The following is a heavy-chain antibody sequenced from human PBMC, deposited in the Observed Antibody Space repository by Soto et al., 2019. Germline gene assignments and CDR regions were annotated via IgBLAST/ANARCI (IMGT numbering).Heavy chain of an antibody. CDR2: ISNTGDLI. V-gene: IGHV3-23*01. J-gene: IGHJ4*02. D-gene: IGHD6-19*01. CDR3: AKDATRTDGWYHFDY. CDR1: GFTFSYFA. Sequence: LRLSCAASGFTFSYFAMGWVRQAPGKGLEWVSVISNTGDLIYYADSVRGRFTISRDNSKNTLFLQMNSLRAEDTAVYFCAKDATRTDGWYHFDYWGQGALVTVSS.